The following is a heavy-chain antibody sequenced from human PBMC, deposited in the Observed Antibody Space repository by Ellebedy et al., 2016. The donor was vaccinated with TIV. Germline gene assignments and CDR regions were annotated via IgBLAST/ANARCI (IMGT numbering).Heavy chain of an antibody. D-gene: IGHD1-26*01. CDR3: AAGQSGTYYYSDH. V-gene: IGHV3-21*01. CDR2: ISSSTTYI. CDR1: GFTFRSYS. Sequence: PGGSLRLSCAASGFTFRSYSMTWVRQAPGEGLEWVSSISSSTTYIYYADSVKGRFTISRDNAKNSLYLQMNSLRGEDTAVYYCAAGQSGTYYYSDHWGQGTLVTVSS. J-gene: IGHJ4*02.